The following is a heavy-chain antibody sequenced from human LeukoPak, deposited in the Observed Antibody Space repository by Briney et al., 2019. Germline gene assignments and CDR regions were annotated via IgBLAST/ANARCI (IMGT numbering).Heavy chain of an antibody. Sequence: QPGGTLRLSCAASGFTFSNYAMSWVRQAPGKGLEWVSVIGTIPGVTYYTEPVKGRFTISRDNSKNTVYLQMNNLRADDTALYFCAKAADTNYFRYGDYWGQGTLVTVSS. CDR2: IGTIPGVT. CDR3: AKAADTNYFRYGDY. CDR1: GFTFSNYA. J-gene: IGHJ4*02. D-gene: IGHD1-7*01. V-gene: IGHV3-23*01.